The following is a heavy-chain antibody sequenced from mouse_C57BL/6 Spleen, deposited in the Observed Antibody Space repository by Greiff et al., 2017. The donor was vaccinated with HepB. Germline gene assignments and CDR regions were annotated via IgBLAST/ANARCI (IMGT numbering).Heavy chain of an antibody. J-gene: IGHJ4*01. CDR2: IYPGDGDT. Sequence: QVQLQQSGAELVKPGASVKISCKASGYAFSSYWMNWVKQRPGKGLEWIGQIYPGDGDTNYNGKFKGKATLTADKSSSTAYMQLSSLTSEDSAVYFCARPPHYYGSSSDYYAMDYWGQGTSVTVSS. D-gene: IGHD1-1*01. CDR3: ARPPHYYGSSSDYYAMDY. V-gene: IGHV1-80*01. CDR1: GYAFSSYW.